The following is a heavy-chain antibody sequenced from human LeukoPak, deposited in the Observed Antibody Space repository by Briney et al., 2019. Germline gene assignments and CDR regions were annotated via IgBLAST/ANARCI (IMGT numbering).Heavy chain of an antibody. Sequence: GGSLRLSCAASGFTFSSYGMHWVRQAPGKGLEWVAVISYDGSNKYYADSVKGRFTISRDNSKNTLYLQMNSLRAEDTAVYYCAKDHGSSSLSLGYWGQGTLVTVSS. CDR3: AKDHGSSSLSLGY. J-gene: IGHJ4*02. CDR1: GFTFSSYG. D-gene: IGHD6-13*01. V-gene: IGHV3-30*18. CDR2: ISYDGSNK.